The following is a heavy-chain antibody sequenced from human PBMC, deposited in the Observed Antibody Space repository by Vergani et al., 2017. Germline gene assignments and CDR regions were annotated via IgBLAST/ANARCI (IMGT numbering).Heavy chain of an antibody. V-gene: IGHV3-30*02. Sequence: QVQLVESGGGVVQPGGSLRLSCIASGFTFRISGMHWVRQAPGKGLEWVAFIRYDGTKRFYGDSVKGRFTISRDNSQTTVFLQMNNLRADDSAVYYCTKAGQYDSDNFHDSWGQGALVTVAS. D-gene: IGHD3-22*01. J-gene: IGHJ1*01. CDR1: GFTFRISG. CDR2: IRYDGTKR. CDR3: TKAGQYDSDNFHDS.